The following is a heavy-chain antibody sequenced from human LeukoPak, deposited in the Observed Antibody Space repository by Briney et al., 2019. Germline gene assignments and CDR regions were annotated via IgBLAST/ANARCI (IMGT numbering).Heavy chain of an antibody. CDR2: ISGSGGST. J-gene: IGHJ6*02. V-gene: IGHV3-23*01. D-gene: IGHD6-13*01. CDR1: GFTFSSYA. Sequence: GGSLRLSCAASGFTFSSYAMSWVRQAPGKGLEWVSAISGSGGSTYYADSVKGRFTISRDNSKNTLYLEMNSLRVEDTAVYYCAKDSTDIAAAGGGLDAWGQGTTVIVSS. CDR3: AKDSTDIAAAGGGLDA.